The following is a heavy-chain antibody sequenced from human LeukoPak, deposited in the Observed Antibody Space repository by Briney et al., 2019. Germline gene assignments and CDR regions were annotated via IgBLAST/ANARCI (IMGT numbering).Heavy chain of an antibody. CDR3: ASWAAIATL. J-gene: IGHJ2*01. CDR1: GGSFSGYY. V-gene: IGHV4-34*01. Sequence: PSETLSLTCAVYGGSFSGYYWSWIRQPPGQGLEWIGEINHSGSTNYNPSLKSRVTISVDTSKNQFSLKLSSLTAADTAVYYCASWAAIATLWGRGTLVTVSS. CDR2: INHSGST. D-gene: IGHD6-13*01.